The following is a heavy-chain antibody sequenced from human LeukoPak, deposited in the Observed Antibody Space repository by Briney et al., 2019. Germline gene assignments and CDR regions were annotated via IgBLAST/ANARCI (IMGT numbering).Heavy chain of an antibody. CDR1: RFTFSSYA. Sequence: GGSLRLSCAASRFTFSSYAMSWVRQAPGKGLEWVSTISDSGGHTFYGDSVKGRFTISRDNSKNTLYLQMNSLRAEDSAVYYCAKEPYSGSYPYYFDYWGQGTLVTVSS. CDR2: ISDSGGHT. CDR3: AKEPYSGSYPYYFDY. D-gene: IGHD3-10*01. V-gene: IGHV3-23*01. J-gene: IGHJ4*02.